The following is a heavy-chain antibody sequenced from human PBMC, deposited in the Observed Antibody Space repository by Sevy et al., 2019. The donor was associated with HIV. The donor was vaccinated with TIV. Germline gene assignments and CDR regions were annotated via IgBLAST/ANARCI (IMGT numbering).Heavy chain of an antibody. D-gene: IGHD6-6*01. CDR3: TSEYSTSVCMDV. CDR2: IRSKANSYAT. Sequence: GGSLRLSCAASGFTFSGSAMHWVRQASGKGLEWVGRIRSKANSYATAYAASVKGRFTISRDDSKNTAYLQMNSLKTDDTAVFYCTSEYSTSVCMDVWGKGTTVTVSS. V-gene: IGHV3-73*01. J-gene: IGHJ6*03. CDR1: GFTFSGSA.